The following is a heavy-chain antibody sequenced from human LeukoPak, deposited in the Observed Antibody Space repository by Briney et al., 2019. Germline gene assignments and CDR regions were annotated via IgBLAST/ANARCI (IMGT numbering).Heavy chain of an antibody. J-gene: IGHJ6*03. Sequence: PSETLSLTCAVYGGSFSGYYWSWIRQPPGKGLEWIGEINHSGSANYNPSLKSRVTISVDTSKNQFSLKLSSVTAADTAVYYCARIKLGYCSSTSCYGFLYYYYYMDVWGKGTTVTVSS. CDR2: INHSGSA. CDR3: ARIKLGYCSSTSCYGFLYYYYYMDV. CDR1: GGSFSGYY. D-gene: IGHD2-2*01. V-gene: IGHV4-34*01.